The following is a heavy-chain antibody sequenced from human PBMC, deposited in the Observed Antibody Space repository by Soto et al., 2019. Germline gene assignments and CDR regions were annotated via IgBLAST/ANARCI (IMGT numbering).Heavy chain of an antibody. D-gene: IGHD2-15*01. Sequence: EVQLVESGGGLVQPGGSLRLSCAASGFTFSSYWMHWVRQAPGKGLVWVSRINSDGSSTSYADSVKGRFTISRDNAKNTQYLQMNRLRAEDTAVYYCVRTSLVVAAATLEDYWGQGTLVTVSS. CDR1: GFTFSSYW. CDR2: INSDGSST. V-gene: IGHV3-74*01. J-gene: IGHJ4*02. CDR3: VRTSLVVAAATLEDY.